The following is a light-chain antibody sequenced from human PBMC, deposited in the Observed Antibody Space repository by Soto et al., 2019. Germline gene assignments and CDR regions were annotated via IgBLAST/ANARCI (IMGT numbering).Light chain of an antibody. CDR3: QQYGSSPSIT. V-gene: IGKV3-20*01. CDR1: QSVSRH. Sequence: EIAMTQSPATLSVSPGERSTLSCRASQSVSRHLAWYQQKPGQAPRLLIYDASNRATGIPARFSGSGSGTDFTLTISRLEPEDFAVYYCQQYGSSPSITFGQGTRLEIK. J-gene: IGKJ5*01. CDR2: DAS.